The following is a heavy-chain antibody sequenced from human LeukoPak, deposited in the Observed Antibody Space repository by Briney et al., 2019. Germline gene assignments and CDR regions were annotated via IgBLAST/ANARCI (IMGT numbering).Heavy chain of an antibody. CDR3: VTDPYTTTDDNNFEPQGAY. Sequence: ASVKVSCKAPGYTLSKLSIHWVRQPSGKGLEWMGALDPEDGETIYAQEFQGRATMTADTSTDTAYMELSSLTSDDTAVYYCVTDPYTTTDDNNFEPQGAYWGQGTLVIVSS. V-gene: IGHV1-24*01. CDR2: LDPEDGET. J-gene: IGHJ4*02. D-gene: IGHD5-24*01. CDR1: GYTLSKLS.